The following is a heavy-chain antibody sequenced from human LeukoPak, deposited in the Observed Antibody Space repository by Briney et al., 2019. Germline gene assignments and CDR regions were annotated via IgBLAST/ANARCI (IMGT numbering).Heavy chain of an antibody. J-gene: IGHJ4*02. V-gene: IGHV1-69*04. CDR1: GGTFSSYA. CDR3: ASLEGPKIAVAGIDY. CDR2: IIPILGIA. D-gene: IGHD6-19*01. Sequence: ASVKVSCKASGGTFSSYAISWVRQAPGQGLEWMGRIIPILGIANYAQKFQGRVTITADKSTSTAYMELSSLRSEDTAVYYCASLEGPKIAVAGIDYWGQGTLVTVSS.